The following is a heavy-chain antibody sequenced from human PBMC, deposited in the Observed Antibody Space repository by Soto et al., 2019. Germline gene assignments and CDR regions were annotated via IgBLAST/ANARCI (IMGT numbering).Heavy chain of an antibody. CDR3: ARLYCSGGSCYSGSGY. J-gene: IGHJ4*02. V-gene: IGHV1-69*01. D-gene: IGHD2-15*01. Sequence: QVQLVQSGAEVKKPGSSVKVSCKASGGTFSSYAISWVRQAPGQALEWMGGLIPIFGTANYAQKFQGRVTITADESTSTAYMELSSRRSEDTAVYYCARLYCSGGSCYSGSGYWGQGTLVTVSS. CDR1: GGTFSSYA. CDR2: LIPIFGTA.